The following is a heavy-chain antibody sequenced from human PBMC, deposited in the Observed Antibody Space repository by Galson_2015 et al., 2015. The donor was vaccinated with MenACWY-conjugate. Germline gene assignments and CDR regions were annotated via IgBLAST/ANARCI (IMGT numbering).Heavy chain of an antibody. CDR3: ASSTRRSYYDYVWGSYDFDY. CDR1: GGSISSYY. D-gene: IGHD3-16*01. V-gene: IGHV4-59*01. J-gene: IGHJ4*02. CDR2: IYYSGST. Sequence: SETLSLTCTVSGGSISSYYWSWIRQPPGKGLEWIGYIYYSGSTNYNPSLKSRVTISVDTSKNQFSLKLSSVTAADTAVYYCASSTRRSYYDYVWGSYDFDYWGQGTLVTVSS.